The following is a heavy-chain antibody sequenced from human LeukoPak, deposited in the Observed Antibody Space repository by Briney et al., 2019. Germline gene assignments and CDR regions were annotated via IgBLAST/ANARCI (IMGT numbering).Heavy chain of an antibody. Sequence: GGSLRLSCAASGFNFNAYSMNWVRQAPGKGLVWVSYITSDSATICYGDSVKGRFTISRDNAKTSVYLQMNSLRDEDTAVYYCARGLQWGFGWWGQGLLVTVSS. J-gene: IGHJ4*02. CDR3: ARGLQWGFGW. V-gene: IGHV3-48*02. D-gene: IGHD6-19*01. CDR1: GFNFNAYS. CDR2: ITSDSATI.